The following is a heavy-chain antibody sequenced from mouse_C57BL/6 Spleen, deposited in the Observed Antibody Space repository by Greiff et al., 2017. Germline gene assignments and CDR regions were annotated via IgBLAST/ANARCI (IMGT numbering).Heavy chain of an antibody. CDR3: ARADYYGSWGYAMDY. CDR1: GYTFASYW. Sequence: VQLQQPGAELVRPGSSVKLSCKASGYTFASYWMDWVKQTPGQGLEWIGNIYPSDSETHYNQKFKNKATLTVDKSSSTAYMQLSSLTSEDSAVYYCARADYYGSWGYAMDYWGQGTSVTVSS. J-gene: IGHJ4*01. D-gene: IGHD1-1*01. V-gene: IGHV1-61*01. CDR2: IYPSDSET.